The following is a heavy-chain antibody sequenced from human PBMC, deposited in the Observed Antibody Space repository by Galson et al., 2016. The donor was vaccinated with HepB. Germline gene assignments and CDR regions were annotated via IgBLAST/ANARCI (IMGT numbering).Heavy chain of an antibody. J-gene: IGHJ4*02. V-gene: IGHV3-9*01. CDR1: GFNFDDYA. D-gene: IGHD1-26*01. CDR3: VKDGGPYVGACGEPGHY. CDR2: ITLDSGNI. Sequence: SLRLSCAASGFNFDDYAMHWVRQRPGKGLEWVSGITLDSGNIVYADSMKGRFTISRDNAKRSLYLQMNSLTPEDTALYYCVKDGGPYVGACGEPGHYWGQGTLVTVSS.